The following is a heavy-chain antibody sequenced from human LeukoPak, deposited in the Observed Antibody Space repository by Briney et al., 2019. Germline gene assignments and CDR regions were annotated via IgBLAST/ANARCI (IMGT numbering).Heavy chain of an antibody. V-gene: IGHV3-11*04. CDR3: ARMILWFGELDRFDY. D-gene: IGHD3-10*01. CDR2: ISSSGSTL. J-gene: IGHJ4*02. Sequence: GGSLRLSCAASGFTFSDYYMSWIRQAPGKGLEWVSYISSSGSTLYYADSVKGRFTISRDNAKNSLYLQMNSLRAEDTAVYYCARMILWFGELDRFDYWGQGTLVTVSS. CDR1: GFTFSDYY.